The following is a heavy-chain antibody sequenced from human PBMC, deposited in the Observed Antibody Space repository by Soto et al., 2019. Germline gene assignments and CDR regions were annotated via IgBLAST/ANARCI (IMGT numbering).Heavy chain of an antibody. CDR3: ARDGANYGMDV. D-gene: IGHD3-16*01. J-gene: IGHJ6*02. Sequence: QLQLQESGSGLVKPSQTLSLTCAVSGGSISSGGYSWSWIRQPPGKGLEWIGYIYHSGSTYYNPALKSRVTISVDRSKNQFALKLSSVTAADTAVYYCARDGANYGMDVWGQGTTVTVSS. CDR2: IYHSGST. V-gene: IGHV4-30-2*01. CDR1: GGSISSGGYS.